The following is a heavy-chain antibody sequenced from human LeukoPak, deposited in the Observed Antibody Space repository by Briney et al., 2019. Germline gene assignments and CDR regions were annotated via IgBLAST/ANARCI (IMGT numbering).Heavy chain of an antibody. CDR3: ACYYGSGSYYGA. CDR2: ISRNGDTR. D-gene: IGHD3-10*01. CDR1: GFTSTDYY. J-gene: IGHJ4*02. V-gene: IGHV3-11*04. Sequence: GGSLRLSCAASGFTSTDYYMTWIRQAPGKGLEWVSYISRNGDTRYYADSVKGRFTISRDNAKNSLYLQMNSLRAEDTAVYYCACYYGSGSYYGAWGQGTLVTVSS.